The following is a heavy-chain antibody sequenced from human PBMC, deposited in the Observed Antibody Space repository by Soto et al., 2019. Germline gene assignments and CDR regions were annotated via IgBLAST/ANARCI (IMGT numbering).Heavy chain of an antibody. Sequence: EVQLVQSGAEVKKPGEALKISCKGSGYSFTNYWIGWVRQMPGKGLEWVAIIYPSDSDTRYGPSYRGQVTISADKSITTAYLQWNSLKASDTALYSCARTPKRRRGTAGILYWGQGTLVTASS. CDR3: ARTPKRRRGTAGILY. CDR2: IYPSDSDT. V-gene: IGHV5-51*03. CDR1: GYSFTNYW. J-gene: IGHJ4*02. D-gene: IGHD6-13*01.